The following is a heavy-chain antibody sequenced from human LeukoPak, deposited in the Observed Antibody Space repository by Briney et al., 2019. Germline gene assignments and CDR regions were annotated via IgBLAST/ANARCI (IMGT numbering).Heavy chain of an antibody. J-gene: IGHJ4*02. CDR1: GFTFSSYS. CDR3: ARVAEAAAFDY. V-gene: IGHV3-21*01. D-gene: IGHD6-13*01. CDR2: ISSRSSYK. Sequence: GGSLRLSCAASGFTFSSYSMNWVRQAPGRGLEWVSSISSRSSYKYYADSVKGRFTISRDNAKNSLYLQMNSLRAEDTAVYYCARVAEAAAFDYWGQGTLVTASS.